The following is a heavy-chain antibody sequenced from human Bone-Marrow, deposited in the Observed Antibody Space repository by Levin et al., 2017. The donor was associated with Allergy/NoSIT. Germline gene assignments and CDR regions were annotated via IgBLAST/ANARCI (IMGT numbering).Heavy chain of an antibody. CDR2: INTNTGNP. D-gene: IGHD3-16*02. V-gene: IGHV7-4-1*02. J-gene: IGHJ4*02. Sequence: GESLKISCKASGYTFTSYAMNWVRQAPGQGLEWMGWINTNTGNPTYAQGFTGRFVFSLDTSVSTAYLQISSLKAEDTAVYYCARDLRLHLGELSFGFDYWGQGTLVTVSS. CDR3: ARDLRLHLGELSFGFDY. CDR1: GYTFTSYA.